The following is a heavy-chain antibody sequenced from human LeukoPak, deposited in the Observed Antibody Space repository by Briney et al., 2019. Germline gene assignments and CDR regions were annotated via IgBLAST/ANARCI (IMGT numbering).Heavy chain of an antibody. CDR1: GGSNSSYY. CDR2: IYYSGST. D-gene: IGHD6-6*01. CDR3: ARASSSSSALYYYYYYMDV. J-gene: IGHJ6*03. Sequence: SETLSLTCTVSGGSNSSYYWSWIRQPPGKGLEWIGYIYYSGSTNYNPSLKSRVTISVDTSKNQFSLKLSSVTAADTAVYYCARASSSSSALYYYYYYMDVWGKGTTVTVSS. V-gene: IGHV4-59*01.